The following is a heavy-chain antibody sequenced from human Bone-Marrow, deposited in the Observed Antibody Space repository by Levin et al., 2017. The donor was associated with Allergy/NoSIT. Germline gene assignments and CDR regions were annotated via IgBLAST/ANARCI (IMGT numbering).Heavy chain of an antibody. J-gene: IGHJ5*02. CDR1: GASISTSD. Sequence: SETLSLTCTVSGASISTSDWSWIRQPPGKGLEWIGFISNTGATNYNPSLKSRVTISVDTSQNEFSLRLKSVTAADTAVYYCAGFYTSGWYWIDPWGQGTLVTVSS. V-gene: IGHV4-59*01. CDR3: AGFYTSGWYWIDP. D-gene: IGHD6-19*01. CDR2: ISNTGAT.